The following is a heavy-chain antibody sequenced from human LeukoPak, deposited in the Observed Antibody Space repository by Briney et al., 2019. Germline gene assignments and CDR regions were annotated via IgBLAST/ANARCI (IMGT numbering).Heavy chain of an antibody. D-gene: IGHD6-13*01. V-gene: IGHV3-20*01. Sequence: GGSLRLSCAAPGFTFDDYGMSWVRQAPGKGLEWVSGINWNGGSTGYADSVKGRFTISRDNAKNSLYLQMNSLRAEDTALYHCARAGIAAAEYYYGMDVWSQGTTVTVSS. CDR2: INWNGGST. J-gene: IGHJ6*02. CDR1: GFTFDDYG. CDR3: ARAGIAAAEYYYGMDV.